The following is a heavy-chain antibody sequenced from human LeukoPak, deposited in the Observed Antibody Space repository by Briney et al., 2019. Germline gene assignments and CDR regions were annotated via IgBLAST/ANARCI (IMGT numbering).Heavy chain of an antibody. CDR2: ISSSSSYI. J-gene: IGHJ4*02. Sequence: GGSLRLSCAASGFTFSSYSMNWVRQAPGKGLEWVSSISSSSSYIYYADSVKGRFTISRDNAKNSLYLQMNSLRAEDTAVYYCASFDSGYDSRYFDYWGQGTLVTVSS. V-gene: IGHV3-21*01. D-gene: IGHD5-12*01. CDR1: GFTFSSYS. CDR3: ASFDSGYDSRYFDY.